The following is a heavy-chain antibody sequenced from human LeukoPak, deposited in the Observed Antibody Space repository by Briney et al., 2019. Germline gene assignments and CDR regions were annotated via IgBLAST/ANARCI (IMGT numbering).Heavy chain of an antibody. Sequence: SETLSLTCTVSGGSISTYYWSWIRQPPGKGLEWIADIDYSGSTTYNPSLKSRVTISIDTSKNQFSLKLPSVTAADTAVYYCARNRDGSTTSHFYWGQGTLVTVSS. J-gene: IGHJ4*02. CDR2: IDYSGST. CDR3: ARNRDGSTTSHFY. V-gene: IGHV4-59*01. D-gene: IGHD1-14*01. CDR1: GGSISTYY.